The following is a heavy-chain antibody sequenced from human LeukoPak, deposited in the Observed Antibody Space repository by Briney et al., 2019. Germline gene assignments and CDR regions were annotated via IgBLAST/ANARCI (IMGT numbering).Heavy chain of an antibody. J-gene: IGHJ6*02. CDR2: ISGSGGST. V-gene: IGHV3-23*01. CDR1: GFTFSSYA. D-gene: IGHD3-9*01. Sequence: SGGSLRLYCAASGFTFSSYAMSWVRQAPGKGLEWVSAISGSGGSTYYADSVKGRFTISRDNSKNTLYLQMNSLRAEDTAVYYCAKDLIGTYYDILTGYFTYGMDVWGQGTTVTVSS. CDR3: AKDLIGTYYDILTGYFTYGMDV.